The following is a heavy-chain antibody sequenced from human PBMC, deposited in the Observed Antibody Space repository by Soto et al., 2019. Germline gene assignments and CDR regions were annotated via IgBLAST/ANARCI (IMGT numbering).Heavy chain of an antibody. D-gene: IGHD4-17*01. CDR1: GYTFTSYD. J-gene: IGHJ2*01. Sequence: QVPLVQSGAEVKKPGASVKVSCKASGYTFTSYDINWVRQATGQGLEWMGWMNPNSGNTGYAQKFQGRVTMTRNTSISTAYMELSSLRSEDTAVYYCARSFYGDARFLWYFDLWGRGTLVTVSS. CDR2: MNPNSGNT. V-gene: IGHV1-8*01. CDR3: ARSFYGDARFLWYFDL.